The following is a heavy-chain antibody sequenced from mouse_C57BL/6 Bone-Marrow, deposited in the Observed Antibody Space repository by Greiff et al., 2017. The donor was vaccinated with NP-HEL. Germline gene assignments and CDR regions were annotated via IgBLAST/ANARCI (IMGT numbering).Heavy chain of an antibody. J-gene: IGHJ4*01. CDR1: GYTFTSYW. D-gene: IGHD1-1*01. Sequence: QVQLQQPGAELVKPGASVKLSCKASGYTFTSYWMHWVKQRPGRGLEWIGRIDPNSGGTKYNEKFKSKATLTVDKPSSTAYMQLSSLTSEDSAVYYCAREGFTTVVESLNAMDYWGQGTSATVSS. V-gene: IGHV1-72*01. CDR2: IDPNSGGT. CDR3: AREGFTTVVESLNAMDY.